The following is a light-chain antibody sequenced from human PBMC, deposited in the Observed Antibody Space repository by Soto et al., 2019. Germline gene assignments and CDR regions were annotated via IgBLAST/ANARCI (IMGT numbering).Light chain of an antibody. V-gene: IGLV2-14*01. CDR1: SSDVGGYNS. Sequence: QSVLTQPASVSGSPGQSITISCTGTSSDVGGYNSVSWYQQYPGKAPKLIIYAVSNRPSGVSLRFSGSKSGNTASLTISGLQAEDDTDYYCSSYSSGTTPNVFGPGTKVTVL. CDR3: SSYSSGTTPNV. CDR2: AVS. J-gene: IGLJ1*01.